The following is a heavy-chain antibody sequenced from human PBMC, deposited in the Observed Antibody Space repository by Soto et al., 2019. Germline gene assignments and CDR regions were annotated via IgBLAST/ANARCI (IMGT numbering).Heavy chain of an antibody. CDR1: GITFSDYD. Sequence: EVQLVESGGCLVQPGGSLRLSCAISGITFSDYDIDWVRQAAGKWLEWLGRSRTRADNYATDYTASVKGRFTFSRDDSKSSPSLQMRSLKTGDTAMYYCVLWVQGIINYWGQGTLVTVSS. V-gene: IGHV3-72*01. D-gene: IGHD3-10*01. CDR2: SRTRADNYAT. J-gene: IGHJ4*02. CDR3: VLWVQGIINY.